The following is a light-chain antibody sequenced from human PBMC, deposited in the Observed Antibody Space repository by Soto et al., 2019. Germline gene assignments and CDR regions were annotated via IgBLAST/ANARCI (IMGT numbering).Light chain of an antibody. Sequence: DIKMTQSPPSLSASVGDRVTITCQASQDIRNYLNWYQHKPGKAPKVLIYDASNLDTGVPSRFSGSGSGTDFTLTISSLQPEDFATYYCQQSYSTLTFGGGTKVDI. CDR1: QDIRNY. V-gene: IGKV1-39*01. J-gene: IGKJ4*01. CDR2: DAS. CDR3: QQSYSTLT.